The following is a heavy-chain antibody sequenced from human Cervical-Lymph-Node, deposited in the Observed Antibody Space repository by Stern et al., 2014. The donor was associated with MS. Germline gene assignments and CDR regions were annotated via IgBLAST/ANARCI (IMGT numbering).Heavy chain of an antibody. J-gene: IGHJ5*02. CDR2: IYYRGTT. CDR3: ARATDL. CDR1: GASIPSHF. Sequence: QVQLVESGPGLLRPSETLSLTCNVSGASIPSHFWSWNRQPPGKGLEWIGYIYYRGTTNYNASLKGRVAISIATSKTQFSLRLSSVTPADTAVYYCARATDLWGQGALVTVSS. V-gene: IGHV4-59*11.